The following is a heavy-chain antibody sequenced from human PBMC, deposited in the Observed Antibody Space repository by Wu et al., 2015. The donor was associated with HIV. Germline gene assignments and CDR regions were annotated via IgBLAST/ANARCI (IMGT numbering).Heavy chain of an antibody. CDR2: INPNSGGT. CDR1: GGTFSSFG. D-gene: IGHD1-26*01. V-gene: IGHV1-2*02. CDR3: ARGGIVGAIKAAMDV. Sequence: QVQLVQSGAEMKKPGSSVKVSCRASGGTFSSFGITWVRQAPGQGLEWMGRINPNSGGTNYAQKFQGRVTMTRDTSISTAYMELNRLRSDDTAVYFCARGGIVGAIKAAMDVVGQRDHGHRLL. J-gene: IGHJ6*03.